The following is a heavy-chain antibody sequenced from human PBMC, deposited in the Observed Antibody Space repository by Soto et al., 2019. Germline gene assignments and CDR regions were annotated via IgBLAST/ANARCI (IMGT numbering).Heavy chain of an antibody. V-gene: IGHV3-48*02. CDR2: ISSSSSTI. CDR3: ARKATYYDFWSGRSQDPYYYMDV. J-gene: IGHJ6*03. D-gene: IGHD3-3*01. Sequence: GGSLRLSCAASGFTFSSYSMNWVRQAPGKGLEWVSYISSSSSTIYYADSVKGRFTISRDNAKNSLYLQMNSLRDEDTAVYYCARKATYYDFWSGRSQDPYYYMDVWGKGTTVTVSS. CDR1: GFTFSSYS.